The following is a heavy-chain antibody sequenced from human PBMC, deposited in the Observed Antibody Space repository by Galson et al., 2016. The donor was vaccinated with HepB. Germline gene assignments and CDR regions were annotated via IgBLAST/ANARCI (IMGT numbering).Heavy chain of an antibody. D-gene: IGHD3-22*01. CDR1: GFSLSTSGMC. CDR2: IDWDDDK. Sequence: PALVKPTQTLTLTCTFSGFSLSTSGMCVSWIRQPPGKALEWLARIDWDDDKYYSTSLKTRLTISKDASKNQVVITMTNVDPVDTATYYCARIRGHAPDFYDSIGYYCHYWGQGTLGTVAS. J-gene: IGHJ4*02. V-gene: IGHV2-70*11. CDR3: ARIRGHAPDFYDSIGYYCHY.